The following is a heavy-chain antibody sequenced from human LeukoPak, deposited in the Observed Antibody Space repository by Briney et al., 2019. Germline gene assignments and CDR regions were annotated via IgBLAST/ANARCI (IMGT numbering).Heavy chain of an antibody. CDR3: ARGGAYGDYAYGMDV. D-gene: IGHD4-17*01. J-gene: IGHJ6*02. V-gene: IGHV3-53*01. CDR2: IYSGGST. Sequence: GGSLRLSCAASGFTVSSNYMSWVRQAPGKGLEWVSVIYSGGSTYYADSVKGRFTISRDNSKNTLYLQMNSLRAEDTAVYYCARGGAYGDYAYGMDVWGQGTTVTVSS. CDR1: GFTVSSNY.